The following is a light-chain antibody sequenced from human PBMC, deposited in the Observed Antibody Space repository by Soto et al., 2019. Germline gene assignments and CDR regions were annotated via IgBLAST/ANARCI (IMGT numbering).Light chain of an antibody. CDR1: QSVTTQ. CDR3: QQYNKWPLT. CDR2: GAS. Sequence: IVLTQSPGTLSLSPGERATLSCRASQSVTTQLAWYQQKPGQAPRLIIHGASSRATGVPDRITGSGSGTDFTLSISRLEPEDFAVYYCQQYNKWPLTFGQGTKVDIK. V-gene: IGKV3-20*01. J-gene: IGKJ1*01.